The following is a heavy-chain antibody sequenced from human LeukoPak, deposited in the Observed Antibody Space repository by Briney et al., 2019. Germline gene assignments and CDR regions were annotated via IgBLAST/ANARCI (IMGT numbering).Heavy chain of an antibody. Sequence: GESLKISCKAYGFSFTSYWISWVREMPGKGLEWMGRIDPSDSYTNYSPSFQGHVTISADKSITTAYLQWSSLKASDTAMYYCARRGFCSGGDCHSAPFDYWGQGTLVTVSS. V-gene: IGHV5-10-1*01. CDR2: IDPSDSYT. CDR1: GFSFTSYW. CDR3: ARRGFCSGGDCHSAPFDY. J-gene: IGHJ4*02. D-gene: IGHD2-15*01.